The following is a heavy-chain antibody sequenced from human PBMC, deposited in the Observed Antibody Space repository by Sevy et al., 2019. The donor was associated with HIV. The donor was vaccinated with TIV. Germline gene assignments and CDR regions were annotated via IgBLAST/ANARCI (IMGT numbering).Heavy chain of an antibody. V-gene: IGHV5-51*01. D-gene: IGHD1-26*01. CDR2: IYPDDSDT. J-gene: IGHJ4*01. Sequence: GESLKISCKGSGYNFASYWIAWVRQMPGKGLEWMGIIYPDDSDTRYGPSFEGQVTISADKSISTAYLQWTSLKASDTAMYYCAKPSLGGTGVFDHWGQGTLVTVSS. CDR3: AKPSLGGTGVFDH. CDR1: GYNFASYW.